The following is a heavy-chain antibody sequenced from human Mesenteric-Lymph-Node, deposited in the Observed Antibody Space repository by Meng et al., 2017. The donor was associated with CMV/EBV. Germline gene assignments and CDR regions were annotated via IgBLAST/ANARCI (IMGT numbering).Heavy chain of an antibody. Sequence: GESLKISCGDSGFTFSNHWMSWVRQAPGKGPEWVASIKPDGSEIHYAGSVKGRFTVSRDNARKSLYLQMNSLTAEDTAVYYCASGNVFNIWGQGTLVTVSS. CDR3: ASGNVFNI. D-gene: IGHD1-1*01. V-gene: IGHV3-7*01. CDR1: GFTFSNHW. J-gene: IGHJ3*02. CDR2: IKPDGSEI.